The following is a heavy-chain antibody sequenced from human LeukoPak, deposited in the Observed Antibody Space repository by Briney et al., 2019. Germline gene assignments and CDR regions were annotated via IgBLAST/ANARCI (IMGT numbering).Heavy chain of an antibody. Sequence: TGGSLRLSCAASGFIFRSSSMSWVRQAPGKGLEWVSSISAIGDITHYAESVQGRFTISRDNSGNTLYVQMNSLSVDDTAVYHCAKVKSSLRVVGAWGQGTLVTVSS. CDR1: GFIFRSSS. D-gene: IGHD3-22*01. CDR2: ISAIGDIT. J-gene: IGHJ5*02. V-gene: IGHV3-23*01. CDR3: AKVKSSLRVVGA.